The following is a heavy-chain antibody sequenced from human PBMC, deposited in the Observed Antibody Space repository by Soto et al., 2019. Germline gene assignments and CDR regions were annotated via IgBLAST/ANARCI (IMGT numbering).Heavy chain of an antibody. CDR1: GFTFSSYG. V-gene: IGHV3-30*03. Sequence: PGGSLRLSCAASGFTFSSYGMHWVRQAPGKGLEWVAVISYDGSNKYYADSVKGRFTISRDNSKNTLYLQMSSLRAEDTAVYYGATDYGDILFEYWGQGTLVTVSS. CDR3: ATDYGDILFEY. J-gene: IGHJ4*02. D-gene: IGHD4-17*01. CDR2: ISYDGSNK.